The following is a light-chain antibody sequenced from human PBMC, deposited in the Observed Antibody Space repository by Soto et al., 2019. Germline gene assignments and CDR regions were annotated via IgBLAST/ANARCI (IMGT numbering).Light chain of an antibody. CDR1: SGHSSYI. CDR3: ETWDSNTVL. J-gene: IGLJ2*01. Sequence: QLVLTQSSSASASLGSSVKLTCTLSSGHSSYIIAWHQQQPRKAPRYLMKLEGSGSYNKGSGVPDRFSGSSSGADRYLTSSILQFEGEADYYCETWDSNTVLFGGGTKLTVL. CDR2: LEGSGSY. V-gene: IGLV4-60*02.